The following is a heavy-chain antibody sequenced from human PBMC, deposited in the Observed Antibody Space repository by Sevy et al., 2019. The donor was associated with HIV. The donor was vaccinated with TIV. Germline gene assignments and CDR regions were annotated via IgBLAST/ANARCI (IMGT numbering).Heavy chain of an antibody. J-gene: IGHJ4*02. D-gene: IGHD3-22*01. CDR2: INHSGST. CDR3: ARGQAEDYYDSSGQKFDY. Sequence: SETLSLTCAVYGGSFSGYYWSWIRQPPGKGLEWIGEINHSGSTNYNLSLKSRVTISVDTSKNQFSLKLSSVTAADTAVYCCARGQAEDYYDSSGQKFDYWGQGTLVTVSS. V-gene: IGHV4-34*01. CDR1: GGSFSGYY.